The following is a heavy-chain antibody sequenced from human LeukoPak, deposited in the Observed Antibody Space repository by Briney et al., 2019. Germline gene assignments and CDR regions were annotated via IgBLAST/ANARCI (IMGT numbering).Heavy chain of an antibody. Sequence: PGGSLRLSCAASGFTFSSYAMSWVRQAPGKGLEWVSAISGSGGSTYYADSVKGRFTISRDNSKNTLYLQMNSLRAEDTAVYYCALWIQLWFTTDYWGQGTLVTVSS. D-gene: IGHD5-18*01. CDR2: ISGSGGST. J-gene: IGHJ4*02. CDR1: GFTFSSYA. CDR3: ALWIQLWFTTDY. V-gene: IGHV3-23*01.